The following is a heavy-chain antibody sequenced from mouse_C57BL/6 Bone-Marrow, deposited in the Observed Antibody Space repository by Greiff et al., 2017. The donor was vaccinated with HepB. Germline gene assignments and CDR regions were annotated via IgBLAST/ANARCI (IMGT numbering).Heavy chain of an antibody. CDR2: ISNGGGST. CDR1: GFTFSDYY. Sequence: EVQGVESGGGLVQPGGSLKLSCAASGFTFSDYYMYWVRQTPEKRLEWVAYISNGGGSTYYPDTVKGRFTISRDNAKNTLYLQMSRLKSEDTAMYYCARMVTTYFDYWGQGTTLTVSS. V-gene: IGHV5-12*01. J-gene: IGHJ2*01. CDR3: ARMVTTYFDY. D-gene: IGHD2-2*01.